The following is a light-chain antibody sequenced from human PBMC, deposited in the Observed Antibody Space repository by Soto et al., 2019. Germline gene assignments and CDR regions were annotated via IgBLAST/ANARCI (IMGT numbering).Light chain of an antibody. CDR1: NIGSKN. CDR2: RDT. J-gene: IGLJ3*02. Sequence: SYELTQPLSVSVALGQTARSICGGNNIGSKNVHWYQLNPGQAPVLVIYRDTNRPSGIPERFSGSNSGNTATLAISGAQAGDDGDYYCQVYDSSTVVFGGGTKLTVL. V-gene: IGLV3-9*01. CDR3: QVYDSSTVV.